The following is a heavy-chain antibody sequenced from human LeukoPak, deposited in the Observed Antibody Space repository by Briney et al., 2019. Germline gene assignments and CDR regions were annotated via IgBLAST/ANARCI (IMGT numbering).Heavy chain of an antibody. CDR2: INSDGSST. J-gene: IGHJ5*02. V-gene: IGHV3-74*01. D-gene: IGHD3-16*02. CDR1: GFTFSSYW. Sequence: GSLRLSCAASGFTFSSYWMHWVRQAPGKGLVWVSRINSDGSSTSYADSVKGRFTISRDNAKNTLYLQMNSLRAEDTAVYYCARSRLSRVNWFDPWGQGTLVTVSS. CDR3: ARSRLSRVNWFDP.